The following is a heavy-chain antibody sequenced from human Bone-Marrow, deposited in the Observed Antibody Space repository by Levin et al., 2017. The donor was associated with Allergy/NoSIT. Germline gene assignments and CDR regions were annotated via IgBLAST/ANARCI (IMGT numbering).Heavy chain of an antibody. CDR3: AKDRGSSSWYPAN. CDR2: ISYDGRGK. V-gene: IGHV3-30*18. J-gene: IGHJ4*02. D-gene: IGHD6-13*01. CDR1: GFPFGDLA. Sequence: PGGSLRLSCVASGFPFGDLAIHWVRQAPGKGLEWVSVISYDGRGKYYAESVKGRFTVSRDNSKNTLYLDMDTPRPEDTAVYYCAKDRGSSSWYPANWGQGTLVTVSS.